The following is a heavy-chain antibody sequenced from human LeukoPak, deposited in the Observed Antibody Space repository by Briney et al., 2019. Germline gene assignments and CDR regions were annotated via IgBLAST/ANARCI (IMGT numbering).Heavy chain of an antibody. V-gene: IGHV1-69*05. CDR3: ASRERGNWNDDTN. D-gene: IGHD1-1*01. CDR1: GCTFSSYA. J-gene: IGHJ4*02. CDR2: IIPIFGTA. Sequence: SVKVSCKASGCTFSSYAISWVRQAPGQGLEWMGGIIPIFGTANYAQKFQGRVTITTDESTSTAYMELSSLRSEDTAVYYCASRERGNWNDDTNWGQGTLVTVSS.